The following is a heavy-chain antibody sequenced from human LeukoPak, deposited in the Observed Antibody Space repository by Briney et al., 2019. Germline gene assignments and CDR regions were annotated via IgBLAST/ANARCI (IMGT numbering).Heavy chain of an antibody. V-gene: IGHV4-61*01. Sequence: SETLSLTCSVSGGSVSSGISYWSWIRQPPGEGLEWIAYISDSGGSDYNPSLRGRVTIPLDTSKNQFSLRLTSVTAADTAVYYCARGFPYGAQRAYFDKWGQGTLVTVSS. CDR2: ISDSGGS. J-gene: IGHJ4*02. CDR1: GGSVSSGISY. D-gene: IGHD4/OR15-4a*01. CDR3: ARGFPYGAQRAYFDK.